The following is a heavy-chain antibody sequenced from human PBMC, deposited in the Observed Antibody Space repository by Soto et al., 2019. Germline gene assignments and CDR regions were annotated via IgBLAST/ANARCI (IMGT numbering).Heavy chain of an antibody. CDR1: GFSVSSSD. J-gene: IGHJ6*02. CDR3: GTSSRKDYHFAMDV. CDR2: IYSGGST. Sequence: GSLRLSCAASGFSVSSSDMSWVRQVPGEGLEWVSVIYSGGSTHDADYVKGRFSVSRDTSKNTVDLQMNSLRVDDTAVYYCGTSSRKDYHFAMDVWGQGTAVTGS. V-gene: IGHV3-53*01. D-gene: IGHD6-6*01.